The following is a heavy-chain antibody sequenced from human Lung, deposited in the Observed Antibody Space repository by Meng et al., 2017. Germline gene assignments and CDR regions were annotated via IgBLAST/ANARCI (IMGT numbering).Heavy chain of an antibody. V-gene: IGHV1-2*06. CDR1: GYNFPAYW. CDR3: ARDEDISAAGKLFGDY. D-gene: IGHD6-13*01. Sequence: QVQLVLAGAERKKTGASVRVSCKPSGYNFPAYWLHWGRRAPGQGLGWMGRIDPKSGDTHYAQRFQGRVTMTGDTSISTAYMELSGLRSDDTAMYYCARDEDISAAGKLFGDYWGQGTLVTVSS. J-gene: IGHJ4*02. CDR2: IDPKSGDT.